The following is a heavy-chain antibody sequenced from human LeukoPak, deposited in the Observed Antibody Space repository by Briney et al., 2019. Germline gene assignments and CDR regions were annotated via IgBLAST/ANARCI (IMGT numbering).Heavy chain of an antibody. V-gene: IGHV4-34*01. CDR1: GGSFSGYY. CDR3: ARVGSRGVIITRRALDY. J-gene: IGHJ4*02. CDR2: INHSGST. D-gene: IGHD3-10*01. Sequence: SETLSLTCAVYGGSFSGYYWTWLRQPPGKGLEWIGEINHSGSTNYNPSLKSRVTISVDTSKNQFSLKLSSVTAADTAVYYCARVGSRGVIITRRALDYWGQGTLVTVSS.